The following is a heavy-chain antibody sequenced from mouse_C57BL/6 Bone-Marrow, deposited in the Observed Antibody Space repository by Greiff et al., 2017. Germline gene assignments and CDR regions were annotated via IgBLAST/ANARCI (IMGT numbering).Heavy chain of an antibody. V-gene: IGHV1-7*01. CDR1: GYTFTSYW. Sequence: QVQLQQSGAELAKPGASVKLSCKASGYTFTSYWMHWVKQRPGQGLEWIGYINPSSGYTKYNQKFKDKATLTADKSYSTAYMQLSSLTYEDSAVYYCARRTGRVFAYWGQGTLVTVSA. J-gene: IGHJ3*01. D-gene: IGHD4-1*01. CDR3: ARRTGRVFAY. CDR2: INPSSGYT.